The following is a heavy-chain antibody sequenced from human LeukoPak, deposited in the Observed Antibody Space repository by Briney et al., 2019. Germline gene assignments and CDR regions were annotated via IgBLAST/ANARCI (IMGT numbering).Heavy chain of an antibody. V-gene: IGHV3-20*04. D-gene: IGHD1-26*01. CDR2: INWNGGST. CDR3: AREPQLGATRSFVFDI. J-gene: IGHJ3*02. Sequence: GGSLRLSCAASGFTFDDYGMSWVRQAPGKGLEWVSGINWNGGSTGYADSVKGRFTISRDNAKNSLYLQMNSLRAEDTALYYCAREPQLGATRSFVFDIWGQGKMVTVSS. CDR1: GFTFDDYG.